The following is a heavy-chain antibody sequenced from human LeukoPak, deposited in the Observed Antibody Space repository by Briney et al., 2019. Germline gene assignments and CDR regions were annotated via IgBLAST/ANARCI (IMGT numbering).Heavy chain of an antibody. V-gene: IGHV4-31*03. CDR2: IYYSGST. CDR3: ARAPPPYSPYYYYYGMDV. D-gene: IGHD5-12*01. CDR1: GGSISSGGYY. Sequence: SQTLSLTCTVSGGSISSGGYYWSWIRQHPGTGLERIGYIYYSGSTYYNPSLKSRVTISVDTSKNQFSLKLSSVTAADTAVYYCARAPPPYSPYYYYYGMDVWGKGTTVTVSS. J-gene: IGHJ6*04.